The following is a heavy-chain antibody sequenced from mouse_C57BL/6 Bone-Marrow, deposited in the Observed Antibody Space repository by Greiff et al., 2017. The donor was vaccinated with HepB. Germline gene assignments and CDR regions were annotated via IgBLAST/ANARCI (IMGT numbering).Heavy chain of an antibody. D-gene: IGHD1-1*01. CDR1: GYTFTSYW. V-gene: IGHV1-61*01. Sequence: QVQLKQPGAELVRPGSSVKLSCKASGYTFTSYWMDWVKQRPGQGLEWIGNIYPSDSETHYNQKFKDKATLTVDKSSSTAYMQLSSLTSEDSAVYYCASGYYGRSLFACWGQGTLVTVSA. CDR3: ASGYYGRSLFAC. CDR2: IYPSDSET. J-gene: IGHJ3*01.